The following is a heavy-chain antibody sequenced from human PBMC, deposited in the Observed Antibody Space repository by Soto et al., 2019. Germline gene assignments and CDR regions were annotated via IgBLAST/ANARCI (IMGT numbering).Heavy chain of an antibody. CDR2: INHSGST. V-gene: IGHV4-34*01. J-gene: IGHJ3*02. CDR1: GGSFSGYY. Sequence: SETLSLTCAVYGGSFSGYYWSWIRQPPGKGLEWIGEINHSGSTNYNPSLKSRVTISVDTSKNQFSLKMRSVTAADTAVYYCARGSTGDSTAFDIWGQGTMVTVPS. CDR3: ARGSTGDSTAFDI. D-gene: IGHD7-27*01.